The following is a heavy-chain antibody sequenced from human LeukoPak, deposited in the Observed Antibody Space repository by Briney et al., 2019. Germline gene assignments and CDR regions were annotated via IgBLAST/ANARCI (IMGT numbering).Heavy chain of an antibody. D-gene: IGHD3-10*01. CDR2: IHYSGST. CDR3: ARHYVFVVGGSSFDY. V-gene: IGHV4-59*08. J-gene: IGHJ4*02. Sequence: PSETLSLTCTVSGGSISGYYWSWIRQPPGKGLEWIGYIHYSGSTNYNPSLKSRVTISLDTSKNQFSLKLSSVTAADTAVHHCARHYVFVVGGSSFDYWGQGTLVTVSS. CDR1: GGSISGYY.